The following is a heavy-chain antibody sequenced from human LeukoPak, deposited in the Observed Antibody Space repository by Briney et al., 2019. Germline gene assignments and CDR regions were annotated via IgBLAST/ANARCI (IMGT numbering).Heavy chain of an antibody. CDR1: GFTFSTEW. J-gene: IGHJ6*02. D-gene: IGHD5-12*01. CDR3: AREWINYNDYYGMDV. CDR2: ISSNGGST. Sequence: GGSLRLSCAASGFTFSTEWMHWVRQAPGKGLEYVSAISSNGGSTYYANSGNGRFTISRDNSKNTLYLQMGSLRAEDMAVYYCAREWINYNDYYGMDVWGQGTTVTVSS. V-gene: IGHV3-64*01.